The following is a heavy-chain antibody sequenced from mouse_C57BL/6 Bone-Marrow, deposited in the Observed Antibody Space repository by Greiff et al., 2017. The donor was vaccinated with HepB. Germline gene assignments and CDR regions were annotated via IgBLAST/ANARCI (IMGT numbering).Heavy chain of an antibody. CDR1: GYTFTDYE. D-gene: IGHD2-1*01. V-gene: IGHV1-15*01. Sequence: QVHVKQSGAELVRPGASVTLSCKASGYTFTDYEMHWVKQTPVHGLEWIGAIDPETGGTAYNQKFKGKAILTADKSSSTAYMELRSLTSEDSAVYYCTRWDLLCYAMDYWGQGTSVTVSS. J-gene: IGHJ4*01. CDR2: IDPETGGT. CDR3: TRWDLLCYAMDY.